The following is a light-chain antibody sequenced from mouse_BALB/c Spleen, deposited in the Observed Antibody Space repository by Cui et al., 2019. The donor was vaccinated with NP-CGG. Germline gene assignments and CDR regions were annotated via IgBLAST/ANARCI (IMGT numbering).Light chain of an antibody. J-gene: IGLJ1*01. CDR1: TGAVTTNNF. CDR3: ALWYSNHWV. Sequence: QPVVTQDFALTTSPGETVTLTCRSSTGAVTTNNFANWVQEKPDHLFTGLIGGTNNRAPGVPARFSGSLIGDKAALTITGAQTEDEAIYFCALWYSNHWVFGGGTKLTVL. V-gene: IGLV1*01. CDR2: GTN.